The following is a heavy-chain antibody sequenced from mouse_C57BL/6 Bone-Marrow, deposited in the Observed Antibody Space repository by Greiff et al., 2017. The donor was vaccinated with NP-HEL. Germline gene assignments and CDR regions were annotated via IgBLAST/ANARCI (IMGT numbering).Heavy chain of an antibody. CDR1: GYTFTSYW. Sequence: QVQLQQPGAELVRPGSSVKLSCKASGYTFTSYWMDWVKQRPGQGLEWIGNIYPSDSETNYNQKFKDKATLTVDKSSSTAYMQLSSLTSEDSAVYYCASRYYGSSYDYYAMDYWGQGTSVTVSS. D-gene: IGHD1-1*01. V-gene: IGHV1-61*01. CDR3: ASRYYGSSYDYYAMDY. CDR2: IYPSDSET. J-gene: IGHJ4*01.